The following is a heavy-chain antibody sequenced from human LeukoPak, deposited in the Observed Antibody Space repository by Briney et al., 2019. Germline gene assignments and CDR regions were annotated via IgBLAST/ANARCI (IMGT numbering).Heavy chain of an antibody. CDR1: GFTFSNAW. CDR3: TTDQPVQLERLQVLENWFDP. CDR2: IKSKTDGGTT. Sequence: GGSLRLSCAASGFTFSNAWMSWVRQAPGKGLEWGGRIKSKTDGGTTDYAAPVKGRFTISRDDSKNTLYLQMNSLKTEDTAVYYCTTDQPVQLERLQVLENWFDPRGQGTLVTVSS. V-gene: IGHV3-15*01. D-gene: IGHD1-1*01. J-gene: IGHJ5*02.